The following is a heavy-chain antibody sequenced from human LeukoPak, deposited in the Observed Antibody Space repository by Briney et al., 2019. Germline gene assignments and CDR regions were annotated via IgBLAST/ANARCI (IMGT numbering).Heavy chain of an antibody. CDR3: VRSRVWSDYWGYFDY. CDR2: IYHSGST. Sequence: SETLSLTCTVSGGSIIGYYWNWIRQPPGKGLDWIGYIYHSGSTNYNPSLKSRVTISVDTSKTQISLKLRAVTAADTAVYYCVRSRVWSDYWGYFDYWGQGTLVTVSS. CDR1: GGSIIGYY. J-gene: IGHJ4*02. V-gene: IGHV4-59*01. D-gene: IGHD3-3*01.